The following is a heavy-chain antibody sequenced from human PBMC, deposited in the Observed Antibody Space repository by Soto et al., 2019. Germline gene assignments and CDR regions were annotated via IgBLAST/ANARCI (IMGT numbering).Heavy chain of an antibody. Sequence: QVQLQESGPGLVKPSETLSLTCTVSGGSISSYYWSWIRQPPGKGLEWIGYIYYSGSTNYNPSLKSRVTISVGTSKHQCSRKLSSVTAADTAVYYCAREGTTVDSYYYYGMDVWGQGTTVTVSS. V-gene: IGHV4-59*01. D-gene: IGHD1-1*01. CDR2: IYYSGST. CDR3: AREGTTVDSYYYYGMDV. J-gene: IGHJ6*02. CDR1: GGSISSYY.